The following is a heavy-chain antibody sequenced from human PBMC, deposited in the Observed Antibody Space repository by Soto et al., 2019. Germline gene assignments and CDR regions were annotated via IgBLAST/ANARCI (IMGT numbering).Heavy chain of an antibody. CDR2: IYYSGST. J-gene: IGHJ5*02. CDR3: ARSEGYSGYDGAPGWFDP. V-gene: IGHV4-59*01. CDR1: GGSISSYY. Sequence: SETLSLTCTVSGGSISSYYWNWIRQPPGKGLEWIGYIYYSGSTNYNPSLKSRVTISVDTSKNQFSLKLSSVTAADTAVYYCARSEGYSGYDGAPGWFDPWGQGTLVTVSS. D-gene: IGHD5-12*01.